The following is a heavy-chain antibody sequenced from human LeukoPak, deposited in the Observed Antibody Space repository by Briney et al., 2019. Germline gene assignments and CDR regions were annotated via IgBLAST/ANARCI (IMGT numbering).Heavy chain of an antibody. J-gene: IGHJ5*02. V-gene: IGHV3-7*03. Sequence: GGSLRLSCAASGFTFSSYWMSWVRQAPGKGLEWVANIKQDGSEKYYVDSVKGRFTISRDNAKNSLYLQMNSLRAEDTAVYYCAREWSYYYGSGSNWFDPWGQGTLVPVSS. CDR3: AREWSYYYGSGSNWFDP. D-gene: IGHD3-10*01. CDR2: IKQDGSEK. CDR1: GFTFSSYW.